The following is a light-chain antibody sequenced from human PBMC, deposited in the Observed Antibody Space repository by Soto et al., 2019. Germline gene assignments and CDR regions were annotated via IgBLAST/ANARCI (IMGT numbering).Light chain of an antibody. CDR3: HQSYGTPWT. CDR1: RGIAKY. V-gene: IGKV1-39*01. J-gene: IGKJ1*01. CDR2: AAS. Sequence: DIPMTQSPPSLSASVGDGVTITCRASRGIAKYVSWYQQRPGKSPELLISAASSMESGVPSRFSGSGSGTEFTLTISSLEPEDFAPYYCHQSYGTPWTLCQGTKV.